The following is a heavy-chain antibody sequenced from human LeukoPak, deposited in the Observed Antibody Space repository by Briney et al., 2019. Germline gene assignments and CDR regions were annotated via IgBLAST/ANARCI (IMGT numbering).Heavy chain of an antibody. V-gene: IGHV1-46*01. CDR3: ARNGDYHGNSVHFDY. D-gene: IGHD4-23*01. J-gene: IGHJ4*02. CDR1: GYTFTSYY. Sequence: ASVKVSCKASGYTFTSYYMHWVRQAPGRGLEWMGIINPSGGSTTFSPKFQGRITLTRDTSTNTVYLDLSSLRSEDAAVYYCARNGDYHGNSVHFDYWGQGTQVTVSS. CDR2: INPSGGST.